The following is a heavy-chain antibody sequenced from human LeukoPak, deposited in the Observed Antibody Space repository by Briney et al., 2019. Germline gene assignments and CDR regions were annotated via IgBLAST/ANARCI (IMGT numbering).Heavy chain of an antibody. Sequence: GASVRVSCKASGYTFTGYYMHWVRQAPGQGLEWMGRINPNSGGTNYAQKFQGRVTMTRDTSISTAYMELSRLRSDDTAVYYCARARIKTGTTDYWGQGTLVTVSS. D-gene: IGHD1-7*01. CDR1: GYTFTGYY. V-gene: IGHV1-2*06. J-gene: IGHJ4*02. CDR3: ARARIKTGTTDY. CDR2: INPNSGGT.